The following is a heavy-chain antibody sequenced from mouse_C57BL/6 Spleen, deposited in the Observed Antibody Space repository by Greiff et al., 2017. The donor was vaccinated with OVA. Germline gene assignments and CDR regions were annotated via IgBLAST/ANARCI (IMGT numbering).Heavy chain of an antibody. D-gene: IGHD1-1*01. CDR3: ARRLRYSWYFDV. Sequence: QVQLQQPGAELVRPGSSVKLSCKASGYTFTSYWMHWVKQRPIQGLEWIGNIDPSDSETHYNQKFKDKATLTVDKSSSTAYMQLSSLTSEDSAVYYCARRLRYSWYFDVWGTGTTVTVSS. CDR2: IDPSDSET. J-gene: IGHJ1*03. CDR1: GYTFTSYW. V-gene: IGHV1-52*01.